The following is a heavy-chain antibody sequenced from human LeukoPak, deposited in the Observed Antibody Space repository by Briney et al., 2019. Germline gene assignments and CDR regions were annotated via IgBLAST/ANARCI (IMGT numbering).Heavy chain of an antibody. V-gene: IGHV1-8*01. Sequence: ASVKVSCKASGYTFTSYDINWVRQATGQGLEWMGWMNPNSGNTGYAQKFQGRVTMTRNTSISTAYMELSSLRSEDTAVYYCARVVVGATFYYYYYMDVWGKGTTVTVSS. CDR1: GYTFTSYD. CDR3: ARVVVGATFYYYYYMDV. CDR2: MNPNSGNT. D-gene: IGHD1-26*01. J-gene: IGHJ6*03.